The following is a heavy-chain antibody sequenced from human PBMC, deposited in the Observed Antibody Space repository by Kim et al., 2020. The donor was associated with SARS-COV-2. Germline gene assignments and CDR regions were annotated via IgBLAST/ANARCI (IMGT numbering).Heavy chain of an antibody. D-gene: IGHD1-26*01. J-gene: IGHJ4*02. CDR3: AGVGGATTSDFDY. V-gene: IGHV1-69*02. Sequence: YAQKFQGRVTITADKSTSTAYMELSSLRSEDTAVYYCAGVGGATTSDFDYWGQGTLVTVSS.